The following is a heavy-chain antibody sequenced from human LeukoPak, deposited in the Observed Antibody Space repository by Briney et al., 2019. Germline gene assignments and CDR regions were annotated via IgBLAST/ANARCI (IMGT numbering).Heavy chain of an antibody. Sequence: SETLSLTCAVYGGSFSGYYWNWIRQPPGKGLEWIGEINHSGRTNYNPSLKSRVTISVDTSKKQFSLKLSSVTAADTAVYYCARDGRRYWFDPWGQGTLVTVSS. CDR1: GGSFSGYY. D-gene: IGHD5-24*01. CDR2: INHSGRT. CDR3: ARDGRRYWFDP. J-gene: IGHJ5*02. V-gene: IGHV4-34*01.